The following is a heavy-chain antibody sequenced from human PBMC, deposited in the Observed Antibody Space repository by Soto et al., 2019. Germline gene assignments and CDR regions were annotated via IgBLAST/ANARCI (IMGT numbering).Heavy chain of an antibody. Sequence: SETLSLTCTVSGGSISSYYWSWIRQPPGKGLEWIGYIYYSGSTNYNPSLKSRVTISVDTSKNQFSLKLSSVTAADTAVYYCARGGWGAMIVVVPFDYWGQGTLVTVSS. V-gene: IGHV4-59*01. J-gene: IGHJ4*02. D-gene: IGHD3-22*01. CDR3: ARGGWGAMIVVVPFDY. CDR2: IYYSGST. CDR1: GGSISSYY.